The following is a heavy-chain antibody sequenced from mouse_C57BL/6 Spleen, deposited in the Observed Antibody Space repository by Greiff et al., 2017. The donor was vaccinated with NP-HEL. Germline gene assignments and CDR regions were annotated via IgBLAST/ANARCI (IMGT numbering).Heavy chain of an antibody. CDR2: IRLKSDNYAT. J-gene: IGHJ3*01. V-gene: IGHV6-3*01. CDR3: TGSYYSNYGAY. Sequence: EVQLQESGGGLVQPGGSMKLSCVASGFTFSNYWMNWVRQSPEKGLEWVAQIRLKSDNYATHYAESVKGRFTISRDDSKSSVYLQMNNLRAEDTGIYYCTGSYYSNYGAYWGQGTLVTVSA. CDR1: GFTFSNYW. D-gene: IGHD2-5*01.